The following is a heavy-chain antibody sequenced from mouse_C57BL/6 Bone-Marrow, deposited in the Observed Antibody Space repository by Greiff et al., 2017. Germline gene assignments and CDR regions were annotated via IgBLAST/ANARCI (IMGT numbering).Heavy chain of an antibody. CDR1: GYTFTSYW. CDR2: IDPSDSYT. J-gene: IGHJ4*01. V-gene: IGHV1-69*01. CDR3: AREAMDY. Sequence: VQLQQPGAELVMPGASVKLSCKASGYTFTSYWMHWVKQRPGQGLEWIGEIDPSDSYTNYNQTFKGKSTLTVDKSSSTAYMQLISLTSEDSAVYYCAREAMDYWGQGTSVTVSS.